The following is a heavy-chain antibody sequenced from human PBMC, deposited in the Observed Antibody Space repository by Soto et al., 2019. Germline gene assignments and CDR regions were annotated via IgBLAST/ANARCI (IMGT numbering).Heavy chain of an antibody. J-gene: IGHJ1*01. CDR1: GFTFNIYS. Sequence: EVQLVESGGDLVQPGGSLRLSCAASGFTFNIYSMNWVRQAPGKGLEWVAYIRSDSTSIYYADSVKGRFTIFRDNAKNSLYLQMNSLRDEDTAVYYCARDEFDFDRSGYYLEYFPHWGQGTLVTVSS. V-gene: IGHV3-48*02. CDR3: ARDEFDFDRSGYYLEYFPH. CDR2: IRSDSTSI. D-gene: IGHD3-22*01.